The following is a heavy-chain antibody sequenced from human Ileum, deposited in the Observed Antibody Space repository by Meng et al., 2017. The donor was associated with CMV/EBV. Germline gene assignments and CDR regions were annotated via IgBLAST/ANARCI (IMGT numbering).Heavy chain of an antibody. V-gene: IGHV1-46*01. CDR1: GFTFRDYY. CDR2: IIPSGNRV. CDR3: ARNPGGLDV. J-gene: IGHJ6*02. Sequence: SCKASGFTFRDYYIHWLRQAPGQGLEWVRKIIPSGNRVTYAQKFQGRVLMTGDTSTNSVYMELNSLTSEDTAVYYCARNPGGLDVWGQGTTVTVSS.